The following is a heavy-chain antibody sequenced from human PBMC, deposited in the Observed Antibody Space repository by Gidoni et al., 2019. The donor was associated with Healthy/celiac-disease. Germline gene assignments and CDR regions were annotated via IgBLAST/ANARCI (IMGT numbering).Heavy chain of an antibody. CDR2: ISGSGGST. J-gene: IGHJ4*02. D-gene: IGHD3-16*01. Sequence: EEQLLKSGGGLVQPGGSLRLPCAAYGFTFSRYAMSWVRQAPGTGLEWVSAISGSGGSTYYADSVKGRFTISRDNSKNTLYLQMNSLRAEDTAVYYCATDRIMITFGGVIGYWGQGTLVTVSS. CDR3: ATDRIMITFGGVIGY. V-gene: IGHV3-23*01. CDR1: GFTFSRYA.